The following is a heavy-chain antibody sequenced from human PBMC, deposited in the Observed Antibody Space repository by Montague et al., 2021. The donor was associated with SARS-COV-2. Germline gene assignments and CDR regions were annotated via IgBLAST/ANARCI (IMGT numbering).Heavy chain of an antibody. CDR2: TYHSGST. Sequence: SETLSLTCEVSGASISSNNWWIWVRQSPGNGLEWIGETYHSGSTNYNPSLRSRVTISVDKSKNQFSLKVNSVSAADTAVYYCARLGVVPSPRTFDPWGQGTLVTVSS. V-gene: IGHV4-4*02. J-gene: IGHJ5*02. CDR3: ARLGVVPSPRTFDP. CDR1: GASISSNNW. D-gene: IGHD3-10*01.